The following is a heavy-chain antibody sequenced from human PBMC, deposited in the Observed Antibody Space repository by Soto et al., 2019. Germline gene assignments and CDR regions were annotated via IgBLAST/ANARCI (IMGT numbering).Heavy chain of an antibody. Sequence: SVKVSCKASGFTFTSSAVQWVRQARGQRLEWIGWIVVGSGNTNYAQKFQGRVTMTRNTSISTAYMELSSLRSEDRAVYYCARELARRGMDVWGQGTTVTVSS. J-gene: IGHJ6*02. CDR2: IVVGSGNT. CDR1: GFTFTSSA. CDR3: ARELARRGMDV. V-gene: IGHV1-58*01.